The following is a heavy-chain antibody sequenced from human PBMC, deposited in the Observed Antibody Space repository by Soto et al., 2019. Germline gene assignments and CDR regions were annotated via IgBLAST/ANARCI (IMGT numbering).Heavy chain of an antibody. CDR1: GGSISSYY. CDR3: ASHPGYDILTGYYNEGPFDY. J-gene: IGHJ4*02. V-gene: IGHV4-59*08. Sequence: SETLSLTCTVSGGSISSYYCSWIRQPPGKGLEWIGYIYYSGSTNYNPSLKSRVTISVDTSKNQFSLKLSSVTAADTAVYYCASHPGYDILTGYYNEGPFDYWGQGTLVTVSS. D-gene: IGHD3-9*01. CDR2: IYYSGST.